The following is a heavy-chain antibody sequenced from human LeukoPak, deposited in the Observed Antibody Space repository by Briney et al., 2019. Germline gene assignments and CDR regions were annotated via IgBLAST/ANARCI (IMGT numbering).Heavy chain of an antibody. CDR3: ARPGANYYGSGSYFPDDAFDI. Sequence: PSETLSLTCTVSGGSISSSSYYWGWIRQPPGKGLEWIGSIYYSGSTYYNPSLKSRVTISVDTSKNQFSLKLSSVTAADTAVYYCARPGANYYGSGSYFPDDAFDIWGQGTMVTVSS. CDR1: GGSISSSSYY. V-gene: IGHV4-39*07. J-gene: IGHJ3*02. CDR2: IYYSGST. D-gene: IGHD3-10*01.